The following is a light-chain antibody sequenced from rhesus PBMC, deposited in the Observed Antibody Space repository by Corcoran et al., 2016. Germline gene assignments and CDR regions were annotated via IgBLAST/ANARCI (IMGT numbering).Light chain of an antibody. Sequence: DIQMSQSPSSLSASVGDRVTITCRASQGISSYLAWYQQKPGKALKLLIDKAFTLQSGVPSRFSGSGSWTDFTLTISSLQPEDFATYHCQQHSSYPYSFGQGTKVEIK. CDR3: QQHSSYPYS. CDR1: QGISSY. CDR2: KAF. J-gene: IGKJ2*01. V-gene: IGKV1-25*01.